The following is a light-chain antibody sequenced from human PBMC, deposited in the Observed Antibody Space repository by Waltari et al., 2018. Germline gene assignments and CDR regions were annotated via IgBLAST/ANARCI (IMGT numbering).Light chain of an antibody. CDR2: ANR. V-gene: IGLV1-40*01. Sequence: QSVLTQPPSVSGAPGQRVTISCTGSSSNIGAGYAVPRSLQLPGTAPKLLIYANRNRPSGVPDRFSGSKSGTSASLAITGLQPEDEADYYCQSYDSSLSGRPWVFGGGTKLTVL. CDR3: QSYDSSLSGRPWV. J-gene: IGLJ3*02. CDR1: SSNIGAGYA.